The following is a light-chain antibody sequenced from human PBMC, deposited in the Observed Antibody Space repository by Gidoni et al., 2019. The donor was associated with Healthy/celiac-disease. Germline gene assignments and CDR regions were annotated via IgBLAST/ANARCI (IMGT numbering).Light chain of an antibody. V-gene: IGKV3-15*01. Sequence: EIVMSHSRATLSVSPGERATRSCRASQSVSSNLAWYQQKPGQAPRLLIYGASTRATGIPARFSGSGSGTEFTLTISSLQSEDFAVYYCQQYNNWPPYTFGQGTKLEIK. CDR3: QQYNNWPPYT. CDR2: GAS. J-gene: IGKJ2*01. CDR1: QSVSSN.